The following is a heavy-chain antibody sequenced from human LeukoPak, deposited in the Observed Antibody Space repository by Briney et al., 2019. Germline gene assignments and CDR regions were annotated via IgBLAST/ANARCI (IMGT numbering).Heavy chain of an antibody. CDR3: ARCSYGSGSYYSRTYYYYGMDV. D-gene: IGHD3-10*01. CDR1: GGSISRGGYS. Sequence: SQTLSLTCAVSGGSISRGGYSWSWIRQPPGKGLEWIGYIYHSGSTYYNPSLKSRVTISVDRSKNQFSLKLSSVTAADTAVYYCARCSYGSGSYYSRTYYYYGMDVWGKGTTVTVSS. J-gene: IGHJ6*04. CDR2: IYHSGST. V-gene: IGHV4-30-2*01.